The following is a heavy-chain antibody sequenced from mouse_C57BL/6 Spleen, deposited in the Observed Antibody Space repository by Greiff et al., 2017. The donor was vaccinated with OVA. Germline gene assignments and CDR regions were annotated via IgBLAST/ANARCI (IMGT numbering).Heavy chain of an antibody. D-gene: IGHD2-4*01. CDR3: TRSNGDYEGTFDY. CDR1: GYTFTDYE. J-gene: IGHJ2*01. V-gene: IGHV1-15*01. CDR2: IDPETGGT. Sequence: QVHVKQSGAELVRPGASVTLSCKASGYTFTDYEMHWVKQTPVHGLEWIGAIDPETGGTAYNQKFKGKAILTADKSSSTAYMELRSLTSEDSAVYYCTRSNGDYEGTFDYWGQGTTLTVSS.